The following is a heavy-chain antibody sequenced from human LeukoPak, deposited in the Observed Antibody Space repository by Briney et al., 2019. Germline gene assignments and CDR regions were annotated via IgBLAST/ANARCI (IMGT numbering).Heavy chain of an antibody. J-gene: IGHJ4*02. CDR1: GTSVSGFY. CDR2: IYSTGTT. Sequence: PSETLSLTCTVSGTSVSGFYWHWIRQPPGKGLEWIGFIYSTGTTSYNSSLQSRVTISVDTSKNQLSLKLKSVIAADTAIYYCAGRWRGTLDYWGQGALVAVPS. V-gene: IGHV4-4*09. D-gene: IGHD5-24*01. CDR3: AGRWRGTLDY.